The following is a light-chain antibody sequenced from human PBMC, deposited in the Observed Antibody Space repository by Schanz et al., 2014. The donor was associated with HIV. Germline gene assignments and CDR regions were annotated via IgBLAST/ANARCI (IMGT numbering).Light chain of an antibody. J-gene: IGLJ2*01. CDR2: ADY. V-gene: IGLV1-51*01. Sequence: QSLLTQPPSVSAAPGQRVTISCSGGALNLGHNFVSWYQQFPGTAPKLLIFADYQRRSEIPDRVSGAKTGTSATLAINGLQSGDEADYYCATWHSSLREVVFGGGTKVTVL. CDR3: ATWHSSLREVV. CDR1: ALNLGHNF.